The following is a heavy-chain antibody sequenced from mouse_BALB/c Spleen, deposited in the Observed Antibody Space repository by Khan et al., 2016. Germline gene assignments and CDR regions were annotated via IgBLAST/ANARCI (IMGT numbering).Heavy chain of an antibody. D-gene: IGHD1-1*01. CDR1: GFSLATYG. Sequence: QVQLKESGPGLVQPSQSLSITCTVPGFSLATYGVHWVRQSPGKGLEWLGVIWSGGSTDYNAAFISRLSINKDKSKSQVFFKMNSLQTNDASIYYCARNSNSSYSMDFWGQGTSVTVSS. CDR3: ARNSNSSYSMDF. CDR2: IWSGGST. V-gene: IGHV2-2*02. J-gene: IGHJ4*01.